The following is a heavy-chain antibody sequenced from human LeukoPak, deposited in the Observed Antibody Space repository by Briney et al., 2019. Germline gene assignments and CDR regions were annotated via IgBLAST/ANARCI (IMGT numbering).Heavy chain of an antibody. D-gene: IGHD3-16*01. J-gene: IGHJ4*02. V-gene: IGHV5-51*01. Sequence: GESLKISCKTCGYSFTSYWIGWVRQLPGKGLEWMGIIYPDDSDIRYSPSFQGQVTISADKSISIAYIQWTSLKASDTAMYYSARHVSGPHYWGQGTLATVSS. CDR1: GYSFTSYW. CDR2: IYPDDSDI. CDR3: ARHVSGPHY.